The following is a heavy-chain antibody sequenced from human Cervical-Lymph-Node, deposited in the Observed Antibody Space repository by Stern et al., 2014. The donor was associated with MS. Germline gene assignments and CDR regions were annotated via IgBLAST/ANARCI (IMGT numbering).Heavy chain of an antibody. CDR3: ARRVLVAMGGYPKTLDV. CDR1: GFTFSRYW. Sequence: EVQLVESGGVLVQPGGSLKLSCAASGFTFSRYWMTWVRQAPGKGLEWVANIKEDGSEQYYVGSVKGRFTMSRANAKNSLYLQMNSLRAEDTAVYYCARRVLVAMGGYPKTLDVWGRGTTVTVSS. CDR2: IKEDGSEQ. J-gene: IGHJ6*02. V-gene: IGHV3-7*01. D-gene: IGHD2-2*01.